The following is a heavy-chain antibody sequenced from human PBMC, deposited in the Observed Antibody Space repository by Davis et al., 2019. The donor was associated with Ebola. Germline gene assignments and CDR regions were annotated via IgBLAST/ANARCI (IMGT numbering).Heavy chain of an antibody. CDR3: ATGPSLVGGWFDP. J-gene: IGHJ5*02. CDR1: GYTFTSYG. V-gene: IGHV1-24*01. D-gene: IGHD3-16*01. CDR2: FDPEDGET. Sequence: ASVKVSCKASGYTFTSYGISWVRQAPGQGLEWMGGFDPEDGETIYAQKFQGRVTMTEDTSTDTAYMELSSLRSEDTAVYYCATGPSLVGGWFDPWGQGTLVTVSS.